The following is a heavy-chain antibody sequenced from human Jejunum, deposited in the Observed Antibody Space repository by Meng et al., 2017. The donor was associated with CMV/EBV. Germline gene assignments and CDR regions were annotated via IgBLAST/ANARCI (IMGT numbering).Heavy chain of an antibody. D-gene: IGHD3-3*02. CDR1: GFTISDYG. J-gene: IGHJ3*02. CDR2: IRYDGTEK. V-gene: IGHV3-30*02. CDR3: AAHFWSGAFHI. Sequence: CAASGFTISDYGMHWVRQAPGKGLEWVTFIRYDGTEKYYADSVKGRFAISRDNSKNTVYLQMNSLRAEDTGVFYCAAHFWSGAFHIWGQGTTVTVSS.